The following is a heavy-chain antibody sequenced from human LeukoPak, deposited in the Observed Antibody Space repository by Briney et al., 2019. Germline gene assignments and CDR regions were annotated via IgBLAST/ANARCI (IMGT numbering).Heavy chain of an antibody. CDR2: IIPIFGTA. Sequence: VASVKVSCKASGGTFSSYAISWVRQAPGQGLEWMGRIIPIFGTANYAQKFQGRVTITADKSTSTAYMELSSLRSEDTAVYYCASSHPNYYGSSDDAFDIWGQGTMVTVSS. J-gene: IGHJ3*02. V-gene: IGHV1-69*06. D-gene: IGHD3-22*01. CDR3: ASSHPNYYGSSDDAFDI. CDR1: GGTFSSYA.